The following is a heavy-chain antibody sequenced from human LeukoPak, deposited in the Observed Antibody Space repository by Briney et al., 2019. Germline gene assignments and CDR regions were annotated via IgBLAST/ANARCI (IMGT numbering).Heavy chain of an antibody. CDR1: GFTXSSYS. V-gene: IGHV3-48*01. J-gene: IGHJ4*02. D-gene: IGHD5-18*01. Sequence: XXLRLXXXXSGFTXSSYSMNWVRQAPGKGLEWVSYISSSSSTIYYADSVKGRFTISRDNAKNSLYLQMNSLRAEDTAVYYCASGGYSYGNFDYWGQGTLVTVSP. CDR2: ISSSSSTI. CDR3: ASGGYSYGNFDY.